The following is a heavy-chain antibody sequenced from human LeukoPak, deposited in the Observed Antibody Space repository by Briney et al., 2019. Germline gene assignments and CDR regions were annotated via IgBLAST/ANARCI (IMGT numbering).Heavy chain of an antibody. CDR3: AREYYYDSSGYLPLGY. J-gene: IGHJ4*02. D-gene: IGHD3-22*01. V-gene: IGHV3-53*01. CDR1: GFTVSSNY. Sequence: GGSLRLSCAASGFTVSSNYMSWVRQAPGKGLEWVSVIYSGGSTYYADSVKGRFTISRDNSKNTLYLQMNSLRAEDTAVYYCAREYYYDSSGYLPLGYWGQGTLVTVSS. CDR2: IYSGGST.